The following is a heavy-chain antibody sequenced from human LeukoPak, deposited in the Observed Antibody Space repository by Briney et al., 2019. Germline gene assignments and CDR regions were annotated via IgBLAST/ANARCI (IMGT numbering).Heavy chain of an antibody. CDR1: GFTFSDYD. D-gene: IGHD4-17*01. CDR2: ISSSSSYT. V-gene: IGHV3-11*06. Sequence: GGSLRLSCAASGFTFSDYDMSWIRQAPGRGLEWVSYISSSSSYTNYADSVKGRFTISRDNAKNSLYLQMNSLRAEDTAVYYCARVGLRDAFDIWGQGTMVTVSS. CDR3: ARVGLRDAFDI. J-gene: IGHJ3*02.